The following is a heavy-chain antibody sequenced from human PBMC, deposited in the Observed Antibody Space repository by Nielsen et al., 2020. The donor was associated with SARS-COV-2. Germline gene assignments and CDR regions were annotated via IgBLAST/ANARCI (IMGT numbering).Heavy chain of an antibody. Sequence: ASVKVSCKASGYTFTSYAMHWVRQAPGQRLEWMGWINAGNGNTKYPQKFQGRVTITRDTSASTAYMELSSLRSEDTAVYYCARVHCSSTSCQFFDYWGQGTLVTVSS. CDR3: ARVHCSSTSCQFFDY. CDR2: INAGNGNT. D-gene: IGHD2-2*01. V-gene: IGHV1-3*01. J-gene: IGHJ4*02. CDR1: GYTFTSYA.